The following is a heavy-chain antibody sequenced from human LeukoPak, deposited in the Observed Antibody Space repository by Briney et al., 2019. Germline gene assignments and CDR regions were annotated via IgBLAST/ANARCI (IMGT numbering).Heavy chain of an antibody. CDR1: GYIFSDFG. CDR3: ARGTGEPDY. J-gene: IGHJ4*02. V-gene: IGHV3-33*01. D-gene: IGHD7-27*01. Sequence: PGTSLRLSCAGSGYIFSDFGMHWVRQAPGKGLEWVAVIWYDGSNQYYAESVKGRFTISRDNSWNILYLQMDNLRAEDTAVYYCARGTGEPDYWGPGTLVTVSS. CDR2: IWYDGSNQ.